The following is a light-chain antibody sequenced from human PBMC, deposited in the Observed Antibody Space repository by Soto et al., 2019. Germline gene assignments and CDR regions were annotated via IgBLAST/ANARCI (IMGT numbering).Light chain of an antibody. J-gene: IGKJ2*01. V-gene: IGKV3-20*01. CDR3: QLYNDFQYT. CDR2: GAS. CDR1: QSLSSSS. Sequence: EIVLTQSPGTLSMSPGERATLSCRASQSLSSSSLAWYQQKPGQAPRLLISGASSRAADIPDRFSGSGSGTDFTLTINRLEPEDFATYYCQLYNDFQYTFGQGTKLEI.